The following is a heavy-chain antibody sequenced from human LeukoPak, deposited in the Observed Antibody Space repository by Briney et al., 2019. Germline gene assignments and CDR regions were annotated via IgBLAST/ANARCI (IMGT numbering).Heavy chain of an antibody. J-gene: IGHJ6*03. CDR1: GGSISGHY. D-gene: IGHD3-22*01. CDR2: IYYSGST. Sequence: SETLSLTCSVSGGSISGHYWSWIRQPPGKGLEWIGYIYYSGSTNYNPSLKSRVTISVDTSKNQFSLKLSSVTAADTAVYYCARDHDYYDSSGYTFGYYYYMDVWGKGTTVTVSS. CDR3: ARDHDYYDSSGYTFGYYYYMDV. V-gene: IGHV4-59*11.